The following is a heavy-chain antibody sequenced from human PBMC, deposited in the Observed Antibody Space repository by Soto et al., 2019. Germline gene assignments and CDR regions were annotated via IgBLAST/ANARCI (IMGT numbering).Heavy chain of an antibody. CDR3: GRAIGRGIIRD. CDR1: GFIFRTYG. Sequence: EVQLVESGGGLVKPGGSLRLSCTACGFIFRTYGMTWVRQARGKGLEWVSAIYSSGTFIYYADSVKGRFTISRDDAKNSLFLQMNSRRAEDTAVYYCGRAIGRGIIRDWGQGTLVTVSS. CDR2: IYSSGTFI. V-gene: IGHV3-21*01. D-gene: IGHD3-10*01. J-gene: IGHJ4*02.